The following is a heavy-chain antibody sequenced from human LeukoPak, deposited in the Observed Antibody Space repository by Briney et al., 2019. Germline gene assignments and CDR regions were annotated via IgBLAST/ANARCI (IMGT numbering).Heavy chain of an antibody. Sequence: SETLSLTCTVSGGSISSSSYYWGWIRQPPGKGLEWIGSIYYSGSTYYNPSLKSRVTISVDTSKNQFSLKLSSVTAADTAVYYCAREVLDGSGRIDYWGQGTLVTVSS. D-gene: IGHD3-10*01. CDR3: AREVLDGSGRIDY. J-gene: IGHJ4*02. CDR2: IYYSGST. CDR1: GGSISSSSYY. V-gene: IGHV4-39*07.